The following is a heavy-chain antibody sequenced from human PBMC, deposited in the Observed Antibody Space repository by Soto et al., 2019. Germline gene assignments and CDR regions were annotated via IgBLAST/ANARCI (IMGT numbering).Heavy chain of an antibody. V-gene: IGHV4-4*07. J-gene: IGHJ4*02. D-gene: IGHD2-21*02. Sequence: SETLSLTCIVSGFSVSSYTWSWVRQPANKGLEWIGRVFNSVSDTYNPSLKSRVSSTMDTPENRISLKLDSVTAADAGVYFCARDGMTTGDTWGPGTLVTVSS. CDR2: VFNSVSD. CDR1: GFSVSSYT. CDR3: ARDGMTTGDT.